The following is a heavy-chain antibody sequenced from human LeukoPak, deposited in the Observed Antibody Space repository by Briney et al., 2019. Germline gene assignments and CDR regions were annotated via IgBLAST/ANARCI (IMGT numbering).Heavy chain of an antibody. CDR1: GFTFSSYW. V-gene: IGHV3-7*01. CDR3: AREIGAVAGTGYYYYYYMDV. D-gene: IGHD6-19*01. J-gene: IGHJ6*03. CDR2: IKQDGGEK. Sequence: GGSLRLSCAASGFTFSSYWMSWVRQAPGKGLEWVANIKQDGGEKYYVDSVKGRFTISRDNAKNSLYLQMNSLRAEDTAVYYCAREIGAVAGTGYYYYYYMDVWGKGTTVTVSS.